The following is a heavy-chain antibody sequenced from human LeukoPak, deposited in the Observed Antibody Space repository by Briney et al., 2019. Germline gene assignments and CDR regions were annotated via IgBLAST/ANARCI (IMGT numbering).Heavy chain of an antibody. J-gene: IGHJ4*02. Sequence: SETLSLTCAVYGGSFSGYYWSWIRQPPGKGLEWIGEINHSGSTNYNPSLKSRVTISVDTSKNQFSLKLSSVTAADTAAYYCARREAVAGTKFDYWGQGTLVTVSS. V-gene: IGHV4-34*01. CDR3: ARREAVAGTKFDY. D-gene: IGHD6-19*01. CDR1: GGSFSGYY. CDR2: INHSGST.